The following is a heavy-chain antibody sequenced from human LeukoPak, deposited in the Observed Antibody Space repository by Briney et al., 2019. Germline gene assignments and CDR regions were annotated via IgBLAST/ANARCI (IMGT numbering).Heavy chain of an antibody. D-gene: IGHD3-16*02. Sequence: GASVTVSCKASGYTFTSYDISWVRQATGQGLEWMGWMNPISGNTGYAQKFQGRVTMTRSTSISTAYMELSSLRSEDTAVYYCARDLSDYIWGSYRYFDYWGQGTLVTVSS. CDR1: GYTFTSYD. J-gene: IGHJ4*02. CDR2: MNPISGNT. CDR3: ARDLSDYIWGSYRYFDY. V-gene: IGHV1-8*01.